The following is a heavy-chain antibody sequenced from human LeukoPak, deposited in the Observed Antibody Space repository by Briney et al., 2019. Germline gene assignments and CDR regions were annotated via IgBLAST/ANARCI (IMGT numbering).Heavy chain of an antibody. D-gene: IGHD5-18*01. CDR2: IYYSGST. V-gene: IGHV4-59*08. J-gene: IGHJ4*02. Sequence: SETLSLTCTVSGGSISSYYWSWIRQLPGKGLEWIGYIYYSGSTNYNPSLKSRVTISVDTSRNQFSLKLSSVTAADTAVYYCARHGYSYGFDYWGQGTLVTVSS. CDR3: ARHGYSYGFDY. CDR1: GGSISSYY.